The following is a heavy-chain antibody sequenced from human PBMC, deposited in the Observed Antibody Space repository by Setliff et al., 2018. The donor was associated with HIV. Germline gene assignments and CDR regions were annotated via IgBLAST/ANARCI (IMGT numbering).Heavy chain of an antibody. CDR1: GGSMNNYY. CDR2: IYENDYT. V-gene: IGHV4-59*01. D-gene: IGHD3-10*01. Sequence: PSETLSLTCIVSGGSMNNYYWNWVRQTPGKGLEWIGYIYENDYTHYTVSLRSRVTISMDTSKNQFSLTLRSVTAADRAIYYCARAQMHRGVVAWSLYYFDYWGQGALVTVS. CDR3: ARAQMHRGVVAWSLYYFDY. J-gene: IGHJ4*02.